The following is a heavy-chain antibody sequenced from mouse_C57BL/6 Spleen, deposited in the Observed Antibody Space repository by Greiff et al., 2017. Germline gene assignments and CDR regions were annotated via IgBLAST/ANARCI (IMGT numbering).Heavy chain of an antibody. CDR1: GYTFTDYY. CDR3: ARRCCGSSYDFDY. V-gene: IGHV1-26*01. D-gene: IGHD1-1*01. J-gene: IGHJ2*01. Sequence: VQLQQSGPELVKPGASVTLSCKASGYTFTDYYMNWVNQRHGKSLEWIGDIIPDNGGTSYNQKFKGKATLTVEKSSSTAYMELRSLTSEDSAGYYCARRCCGSSYDFDYWGQGTTVTVSS. CDR2: IIPDNGGT.